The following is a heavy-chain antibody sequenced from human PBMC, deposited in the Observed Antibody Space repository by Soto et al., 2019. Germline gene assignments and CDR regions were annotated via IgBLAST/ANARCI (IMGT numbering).Heavy chain of an antibody. D-gene: IGHD3-9*01. J-gene: IGHJ4*02. CDR2: IYWDDSK. CDR1: GFSLSTSGVG. V-gene: IGHV2-5*02. Sequence: QITLKESGPTLVRPTQTLTLTCAFSGFSLSTSGVGVGWIRQPPGKALEWLAVIYWDDSKNYSPSLRARLTTTRHTSKTQVVLTMTNTDTLYTGTYSCANKRPEDWRLDHWGQGTLVTVSS. CDR3: ANKRPEDWRLDH.